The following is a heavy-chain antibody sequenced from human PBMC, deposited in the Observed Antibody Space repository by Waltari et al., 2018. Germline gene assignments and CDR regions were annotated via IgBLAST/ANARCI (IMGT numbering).Heavy chain of an antibody. J-gene: IGHJ4*02. D-gene: IGHD1-26*01. CDR2: IQPDGGDK. CDR3: AKDLKGAWTIDY. V-gene: IGHV3-30*02. Sequence: QVHLAESGGGVVQPGGSLRLACAASGFCFSAYAMYWVRQATGKGLEGVAHIQPDGGDKFYGNSVKGRFSISRDDSRNTLFLQMNSLRDEDTAVYYCAKDLKGAWTIDYWGQGTLVTVSS. CDR1: GFCFSAYA.